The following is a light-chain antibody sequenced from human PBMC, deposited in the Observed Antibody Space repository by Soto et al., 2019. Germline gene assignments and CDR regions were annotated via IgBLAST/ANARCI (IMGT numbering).Light chain of an antibody. CDR3: QQYNNRPPWT. CDR2: AAS. CDR1: QSVGKN. V-gene: IGKV3-15*01. Sequence: EVVMTQSPAALSVSPGERVTLSCRASQSVGKNLAWYQLRPGQGPRLLIYAASDRATDIPVRFSGSGSGTEFTLTISGLQSEDSAVYYCQQYNNRPPWTFGRGTKVEI. J-gene: IGKJ1*01.